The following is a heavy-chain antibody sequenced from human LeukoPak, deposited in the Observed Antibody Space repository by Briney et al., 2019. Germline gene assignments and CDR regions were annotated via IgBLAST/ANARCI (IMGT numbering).Heavy chain of an antibody. Sequence: PGGSLRLSCAASGFTFSSYAMSWVRQAPGKGLEWVSAISGSGGSTYYADSVKGRFTISRDNSRNTLYLHLNRLRVEDTAIYYCGRDWKLDYWGQGTLVTVSS. V-gene: IGHV3-23*01. CDR3: GRDWKLDY. D-gene: IGHD1-1*01. CDR2: ISGSGGST. CDR1: GFTFSSYA. J-gene: IGHJ4*02.